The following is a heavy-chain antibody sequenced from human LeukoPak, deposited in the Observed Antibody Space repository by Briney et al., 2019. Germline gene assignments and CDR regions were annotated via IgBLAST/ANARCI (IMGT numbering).Heavy chain of an antibody. CDR3: ARVRELLLSYYYYYMDV. V-gene: IGHV3-7*01. Sequence: GGSLRLSCAASGFTFSSYWMSWVRQAPGKGLEWVANIKQDGTEKYCVDSVKGRFTISRDNAKNSLYLQMNSLRAEDTAEYYCARVRELLLSYYYYYMDVWAKGTTVTVSS. CDR2: IKQDGTEK. D-gene: IGHD2-15*01. J-gene: IGHJ6*03. CDR1: GFTFSSYW.